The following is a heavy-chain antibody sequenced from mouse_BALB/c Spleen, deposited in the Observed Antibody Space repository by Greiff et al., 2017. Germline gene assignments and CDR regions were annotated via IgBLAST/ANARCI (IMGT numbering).Heavy chain of an antibody. J-gene: IGHJ3*01. V-gene: IGHV1-54*01. D-gene: IGHD2-3*01. CDR3: ARSGVDGYYGFAY. Sequence: VQLQQSGAELVRPGTSVKVSCKASGYAFTNYLIEWVKQRPGQGLEWIGVINPGSGGTNYNEKFKGKATLTADKSSSTAYMQLSSLTSDDSAVYFCARSGVDGYYGFAYWGQGTLVTVSA. CDR1: GYAFTNYL. CDR2: INPGSGGT.